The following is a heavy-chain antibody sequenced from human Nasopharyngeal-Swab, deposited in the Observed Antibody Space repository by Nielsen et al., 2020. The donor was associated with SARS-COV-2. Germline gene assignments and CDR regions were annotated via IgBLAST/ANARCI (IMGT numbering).Heavy chain of an antibody. J-gene: IGHJ6*02. CDR1: GGTFSSYA. CDR3: ARERYSSGWTTLGGSAYSYYGMDV. Sequence: ASVKVSCKASGGTFSSYAISWVRQAPGQGLEWMGGIIPIFGTANYAQKFQGRVTITADESTSTAYMELSSLRSEDTAVYYCARERYSSGWTTLGGSAYSYYGMDVWGQGTTVTVSS. V-gene: IGHV1-69*13. D-gene: IGHD6-19*01. CDR2: IIPIFGTA.